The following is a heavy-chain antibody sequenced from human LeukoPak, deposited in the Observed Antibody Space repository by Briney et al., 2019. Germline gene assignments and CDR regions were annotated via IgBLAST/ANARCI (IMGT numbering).Heavy chain of an antibody. J-gene: IGHJ4*02. V-gene: IGHV3-7*01. Sequence: GGSLRLSCSASGFTFSTYWMSWVRQAPGKGLEWVANMRRDGNEIYYLDSVRGRFTISRDNAKNTLFLQMDSLGAEDTALYYCVRSLRSADFWGQGTLVTVSP. CDR3: VRSLRSADF. CDR2: MRRDGNEI. CDR1: GFTFSTYW.